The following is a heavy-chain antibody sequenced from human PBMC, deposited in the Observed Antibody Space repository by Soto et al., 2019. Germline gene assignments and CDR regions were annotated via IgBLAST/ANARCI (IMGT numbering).Heavy chain of an antibody. CDR2: INPEIGGT. CDR1: GYTFTGYY. V-gene: IGHV1-2*02. Sequence: ASVKVSCKASGYTFTGYYVHWVREAPGQGLEWMGWINPEIGGTSYAQKFQGRVTLSRDTSINTAYLELSRLRFDDAAVYFCARERYQVISDGMDVWGQGTTVTVSS. J-gene: IGHJ6*02. D-gene: IGHD2-2*01. CDR3: ARERYQVISDGMDV.